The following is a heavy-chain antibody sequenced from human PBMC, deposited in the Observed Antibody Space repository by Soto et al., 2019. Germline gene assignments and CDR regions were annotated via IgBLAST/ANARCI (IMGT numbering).Heavy chain of an antibody. CDR1: GGSLSSGDYY. D-gene: IGHD2-21*01. CDR2: ITYSGST. CDR3: AREDWTDKARLEP. V-gene: IGHV4-31*03. Sequence: SSETLSLTCILSGGSLSSGDYYWSLPRQHTGKGLEWIGYITYSGSTYYNPSLKSRVTISIDTSNNQFSLKLNPVTAADTAVYYCAREDWTDKARLEPWRQGTRVTVSS. J-gene: IGHJ5*02.